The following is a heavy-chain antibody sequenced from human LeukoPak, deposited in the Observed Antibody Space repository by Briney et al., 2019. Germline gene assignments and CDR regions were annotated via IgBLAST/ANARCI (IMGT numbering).Heavy chain of an antibody. CDR2: ISASGGTT. CDR3: AKDTGYNYGYDY. CDR1: GFTFSTFA. Sequence: GGSLRLSCAASGFTFSTFALSWVRQAPGKGLEGVSGISASGGTTYYADSVRGRFTISRDNSKNMLYLQMNSLRAEDTAIYYCAKDTGYNYGYDYWGQGTLATVSS. D-gene: IGHD5-18*01. J-gene: IGHJ4*02. V-gene: IGHV3-23*01.